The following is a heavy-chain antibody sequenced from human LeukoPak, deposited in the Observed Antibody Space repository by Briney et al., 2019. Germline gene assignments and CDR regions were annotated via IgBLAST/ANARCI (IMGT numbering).Heavy chain of an antibody. D-gene: IGHD6-19*01. Sequence: GGSLRLSCAASGFTFNNYAMTWVRQAPGKGLEWVSAIGGSGDSTYYVDSVKGRFTISRDNSKNTLYLQMNSLRAEDTAVYYCASESRPYSSGWPYFDYWGQGTLVTVSS. CDR1: GFTFNNYA. V-gene: IGHV3-23*01. CDR3: ASESRPYSSGWPYFDY. CDR2: IGGSGDST. J-gene: IGHJ4*02.